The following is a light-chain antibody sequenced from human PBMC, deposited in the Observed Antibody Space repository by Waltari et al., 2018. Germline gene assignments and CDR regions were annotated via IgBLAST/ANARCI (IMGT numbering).Light chain of an antibody. V-gene: IGLV1-47*01. Sequence: QSVLTQPPSASVTPGQRITISCSGSSSNIGTYYVYWYQQLPGTAPKLLIRRNDQRPSGVPDRFSGSKSGTSASLAISGLRSEDEAVYYCAAWDDSLSVVAFGGGTKLTVL. J-gene: IGLJ2*01. CDR1: SSNIGTYY. CDR3: AAWDDSLSVVA. CDR2: RND.